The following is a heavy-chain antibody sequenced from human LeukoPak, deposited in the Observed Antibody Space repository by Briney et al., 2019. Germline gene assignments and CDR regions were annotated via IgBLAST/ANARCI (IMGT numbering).Heavy chain of an antibody. Sequence: SETLSLTCAVYGGSFSGYYWSWIRQPPGKGLEWIGEINDRGSTNYKPPLKSRVAISIDTSKNHLSLKLSSVTAADTAVYYCARAGLMMTTYKRWFDPWGQGSLVTVSS. D-gene: IGHD4-11*01. J-gene: IGHJ5*02. CDR2: INDRGST. CDR3: ARAGLMMTTYKRWFDP. V-gene: IGHV4-34*01. CDR1: GGSFSGYY.